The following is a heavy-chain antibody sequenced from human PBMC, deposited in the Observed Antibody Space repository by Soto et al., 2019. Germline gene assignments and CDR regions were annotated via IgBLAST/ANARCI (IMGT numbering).Heavy chain of an antibody. CDR1: GYTFSSYS. CDR2: ISTTSGNT. Sequence: QLQMVQSGAEVKQPGASVKISCKTSGYTFSSYSINWVLQAPGQGLEWMAWISTTSGNTHYAERVQGRVTVTLAKSARTACMEMCGLTSDDTAVYFCARHNGDYDLWGQGTMVTVSS. D-gene: IGHD2-8*01. V-gene: IGHV1-18*01. CDR3: ARHNGDYDL. J-gene: IGHJ4*01.